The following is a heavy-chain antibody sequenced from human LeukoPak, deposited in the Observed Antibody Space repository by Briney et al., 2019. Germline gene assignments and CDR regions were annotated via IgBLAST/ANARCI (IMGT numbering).Heavy chain of an antibody. CDR2: ISAYNGNT. V-gene: IGHV1-18*01. Sequence: ASVKVSCKASGYTFTSYGISWVRQAPGQGLEWMGWISAYNGNTNYAQKLQGRVTMTTDTSTSTAYMELRSLRSDDTAVYYCAGEGLRATVLWFDPWGQGTLVTVSS. J-gene: IGHJ5*02. CDR1: GYTFTSYG. CDR3: AGEGLRATVLWFDP. D-gene: IGHD1-26*01.